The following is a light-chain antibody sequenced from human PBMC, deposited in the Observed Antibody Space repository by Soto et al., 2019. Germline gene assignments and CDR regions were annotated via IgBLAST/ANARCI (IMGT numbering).Light chain of an antibody. CDR3: QRYNSYSRVYT. V-gene: IGKV1-5*03. Sequence: DIQMTQSPSTLSASVGDRVTITCRASQSISSWLAWYQQKPGKAPKLLIYKASSLESGVPSRFSGSGSGTEFTLTISSLQPDDFATYYCQRYNSYSRVYTFGQGTKLEIK. J-gene: IGKJ2*01. CDR1: QSISSW. CDR2: KAS.